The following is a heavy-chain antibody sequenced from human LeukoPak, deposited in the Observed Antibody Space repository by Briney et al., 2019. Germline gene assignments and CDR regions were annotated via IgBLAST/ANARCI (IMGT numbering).Heavy chain of an antibody. V-gene: IGHV4-30-4*02. D-gene: IGHD6-13*01. CDR1: GGSISSGDYY. J-gene: IGHJ4*02. CDR3: ARGRSSSWYGDYFDY. Sequence: PSETLSLTCTVSGGSISSGDYYWSWIRQPPGKGLEWIGYIYYSGSTYYNPSLKSRVTISIDTSKNQLSLKLSSVTAADTAVYYCARGRSSSWYGDYFDYWGQGTLVTVSS. CDR2: IYYSGST.